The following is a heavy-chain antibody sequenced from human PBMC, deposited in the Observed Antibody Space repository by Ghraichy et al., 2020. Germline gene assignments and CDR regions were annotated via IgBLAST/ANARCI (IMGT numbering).Heavy chain of an antibody. V-gene: IGHV3-53*01. CDR1: GFTVSDYY. D-gene: IGHD1-20*01. CDR3: ARSINGATSI. J-gene: IGHJ4*02. CDR2: IYGGDST. Sequence: GESLNISCAASGFTVSDYYINWVRQAPGRGPEWVLVIYGGDSTYYVDSVKGRFTISRDNSKNTVYLQMNSLRAEDTAVYYCARSINGATSIWGQGTLVTVSS.